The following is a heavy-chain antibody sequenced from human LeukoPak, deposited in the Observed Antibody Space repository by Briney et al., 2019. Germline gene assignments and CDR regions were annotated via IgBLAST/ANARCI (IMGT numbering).Heavy chain of an antibody. CDR2: IRSKAYGGTT. Sequence: GGSLRLSCTASGFTFGDYAASWVRQAPGKGLEWVGFIRSKAYGGTTEYAASVKGRFTISRDDSKSIAYLQMNSLKTEDTAVYYCTRDLYYDFWSGYYGMDVWGQGTTVTVSS. D-gene: IGHD3-3*01. CDR3: TRDLYYDFWSGYYGMDV. CDR1: GFTFGDYA. V-gene: IGHV3-49*04. J-gene: IGHJ6*02.